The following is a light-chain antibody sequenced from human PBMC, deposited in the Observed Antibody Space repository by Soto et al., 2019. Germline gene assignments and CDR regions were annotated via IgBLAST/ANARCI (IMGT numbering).Light chain of an antibody. CDR3: QQYGSSPRT. CDR1: QSVSSSY. Sequence: EIVLTQSPGTLSLSPGERATLSCRASQSVSSSYLAWYQQKPGQAPRLLIYGASSRATGIPDRFSGSGSGTVFTLTFGRLESEDVAVYYCQQYGSSPRTFGQGTKVDIK. V-gene: IGKV3-20*01. CDR2: GAS. J-gene: IGKJ1*01.